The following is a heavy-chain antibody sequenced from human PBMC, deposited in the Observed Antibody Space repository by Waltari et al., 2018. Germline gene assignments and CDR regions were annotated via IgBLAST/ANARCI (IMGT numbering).Heavy chain of an antibody. J-gene: IGHJ4*02. CDR3: ARRRYFDWLLPGYFDY. Sequence: QVQLQQWGAGLLKPSETLSLTCAVYGGSFSGYYWSWTRQPPGKGLEWIGEINHSGSTNYNPSLKSRVTISVDTSKNQFSLKLSSVTAADTAVYYCARRRYFDWLLPGYFDYWGQGTLVTVSS. D-gene: IGHD3-9*01. CDR1: GGSFSGYY. V-gene: IGHV4-34*01. CDR2: INHSGST.